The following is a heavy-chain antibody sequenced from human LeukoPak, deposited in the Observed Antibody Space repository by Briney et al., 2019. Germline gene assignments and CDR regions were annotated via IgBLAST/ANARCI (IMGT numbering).Heavy chain of an antibody. CDR1: GGSISSYY. J-gene: IGHJ2*01. D-gene: IGHD1-1*01. V-gene: IGHV4-59*08. Sequence: PSETLSLTCTVSGGSISSYYWSWIRQPPGKGLEWIGYIHDSGSTNYNPSLRSRVTMSVDTSKNQLSLNLSSVTAADTAVYYCARLEKDVGTGYWYFDLWGRGTLVTVSS. CDR3: ARLEKDVGTGYWYFDL. CDR2: IHDSGST.